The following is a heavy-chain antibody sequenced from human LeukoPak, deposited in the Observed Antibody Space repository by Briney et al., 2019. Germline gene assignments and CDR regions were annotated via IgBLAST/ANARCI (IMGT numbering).Heavy chain of an antibody. V-gene: IGHV1-69*05. D-gene: IGHD3-16*01. J-gene: IGHJ3*02. CDR2: IIPIFGTA. CDR1: GGTFSSYA. CDR3: ARGGVMDAFDI. Sequence: ASVKVSCKASGGTFSSYAISWVRRAPGQGLEWMGRIIPIFGTANYAQKFQGRVTITTDESTSTAYMELSSLRSEDTAVYYCARGGVMDAFDIWGQGTMVTVSS.